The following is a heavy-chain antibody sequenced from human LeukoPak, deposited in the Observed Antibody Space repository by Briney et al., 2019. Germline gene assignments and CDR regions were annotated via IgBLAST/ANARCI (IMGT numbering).Heavy chain of an antibody. CDR3: ARSLEGFLEWLYRYYFDY. V-gene: IGHV3-21*01. CDR1: AFPFSTYS. Sequence: GGSLRLSCAASAFPFSTYSMDWVRQAPGKGLEWVSSISSSSSYIYYADSVKGRFTISRDNAKNSLYLQMNSLRAEDTAVYYCARSLEGFLEWLYRYYFDYWGQGTLVTVSS. J-gene: IGHJ4*02. CDR2: ISSSSSYI. D-gene: IGHD3-3*01.